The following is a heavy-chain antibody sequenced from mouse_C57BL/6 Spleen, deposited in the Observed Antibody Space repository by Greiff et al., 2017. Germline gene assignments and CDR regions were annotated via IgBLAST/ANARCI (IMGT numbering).Heavy chain of an antibody. CDR2: IWGVGST. J-gene: IGHJ3*01. CDR3: ASGDWERFAY. V-gene: IGHV2-6*01. CDR1: GFSLTSYG. D-gene: IGHD4-1*01. Sequence: QVQLQQSGPGLVAPSQSLSITCTVSGFSLTSYGVDWVRQSPGKGLEWLGVIWGVGSTNYNSALKSRLSISKDNSKSQVFLKMNSLQTDDTAMYYCASGDWERFAYWGQGTLVTVSA.